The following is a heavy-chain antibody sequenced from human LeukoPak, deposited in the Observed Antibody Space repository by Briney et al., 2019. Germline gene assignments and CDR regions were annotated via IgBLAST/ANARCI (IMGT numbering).Heavy chain of an antibody. CDR2: ISCSGSTI. Sequence: GGSLRLSCAASGFTFSDYYMSWIRQAPGKGLEWVSYISCSGSTIYYADSVKGRFTISKDNAKNSLYLQMNSLRAEDTAVYYCARGPGDCTNGVCYFFDYWGQGTLVTVSS. J-gene: IGHJ4*02. CDR1: GFTFSDYY. V-gene: IGHV3-11*01. CDR3: ARGPGDCTNGVCYFFDY. D-gene: IGHD2-8*01.